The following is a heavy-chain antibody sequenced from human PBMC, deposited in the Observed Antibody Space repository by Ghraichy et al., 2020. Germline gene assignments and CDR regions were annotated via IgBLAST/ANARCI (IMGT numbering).Heavy chain of an antibody. D-gene: IGHD3-9*01. Sequence: SETLSLTCTVSGGSISSSAYYWGWIRQPPGKGLEWIGSIHYSGSTNYNPSLESRVTTSVDTSKNQFSLKLTSVTAADTAVYYCARQQRYYDILSPFDPWGQGTLVTVSS. CDR3: ARQQRYYDILSPFDP. CDR1: GGSISSSAYY. J-gene: IGHJ5*02. CDR2: IHYSGST. V-gene: IGHV4-39*01.